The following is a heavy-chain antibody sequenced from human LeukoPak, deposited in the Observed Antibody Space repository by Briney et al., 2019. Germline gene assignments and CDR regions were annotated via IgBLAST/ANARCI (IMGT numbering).Heavy chain of an antibody. V-gene: IGHV1-2*02. D-gene: IGHD6-13*01. CDR3: ARQKAGTDAFDI. Sequence: ASVKVSCKASGCTFTGYYMHWVRQAPGQGLEWMGWINPNSGGTNYAQKFQGRVTMTRDTSISTAYMELSRLKSDDTAVYYCARQKAGTDAFDIWGLGTMVTVSS. CDR2: INPNSGGT. J-gene: IGHJ3*02. CDR1: GCTFTGYY.